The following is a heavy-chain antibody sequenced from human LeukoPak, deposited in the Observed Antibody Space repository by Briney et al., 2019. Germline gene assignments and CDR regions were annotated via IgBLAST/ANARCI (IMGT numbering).Heavy chain of an antibody. J-gene: IGHJ4*02. Sequence: GGSLRLSCAASGFTFNDYGMHWVRQAPGKGLEWVSGISWNSGTIAYADSVKGRFTISRDNAKNSLYLQMNSLRAEDTAVYYCATRNSGSYSNWGQGTLVTVSS. D-gene: IGHD1-26*01. V-gene: IGHV3-9*01. CDR1: GFTFNDYG. CDR3: ATRNSGSYSN. CDR2: ISWNSGTI.